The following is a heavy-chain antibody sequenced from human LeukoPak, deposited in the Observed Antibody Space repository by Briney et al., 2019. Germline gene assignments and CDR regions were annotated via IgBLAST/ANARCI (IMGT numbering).Heavy chain of an antibody. CDR2: IIPIFGTA. J-gene: IGHJ5*02. D-gene: IGHD3-10*01. V-gene: IGHV1-69*06. CDR3: ARDALITMVRGVISWFDP. CDR1: GGTFSSYA. Sequence: SVKVSCKASGGTFSSYAISWVRQAPGQGLEWMGGIIPIFGTANYAQKFQGRVTITADKSTSTAYMELSSLRSEDTAVYYCARDALITMVRGVISWFDPWGQGTPVTVSS.